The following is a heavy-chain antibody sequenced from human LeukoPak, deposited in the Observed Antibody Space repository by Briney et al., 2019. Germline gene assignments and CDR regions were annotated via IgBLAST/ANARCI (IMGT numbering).Heavy chain of an antibody. Sequence: GESLKISCKGSGYSFTSYWISWVRQMPGKGLEWMGRIDPSDSYTNYSPSFQGHVTISADKSISTAYLQWSSLKASDTAMYYCVRQGEVGYCSSTSCPLRYWGQGTLVTVSS. V-gene: IGHV5-10-1*01. J-gene: IGHJ4*02. CDR1: GYSFTSYW. D-gene: IGHD2-2*01. CDR2: IDPSDSYT. CDR3: VRQGEVGYCSSTSCPLRY.